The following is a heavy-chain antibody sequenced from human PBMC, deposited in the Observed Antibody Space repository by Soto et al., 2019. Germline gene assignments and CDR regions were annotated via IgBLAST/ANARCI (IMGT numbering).Heavy chain of an antibody. J-gene: IGHJ5*02. CDR3: ARDRHQPSGWTNWLDP. D-gene: IGHD3-10*01. V-gene: IGHV1-18*01. CDR2: ISPYNGDK. CDR1: GYTFTTYY. Sequence: QVQLVQSGSEVKRPGASVKVSCKASGYTFTTYYITWVRQAPGQGLEWMGWISPYNGDKKYAQKFQGRVTMTTDTSTTTAYMELRSLRSDDTAVYYCARDRHQPSGWTNWLDPWGQGTLVTVSS.